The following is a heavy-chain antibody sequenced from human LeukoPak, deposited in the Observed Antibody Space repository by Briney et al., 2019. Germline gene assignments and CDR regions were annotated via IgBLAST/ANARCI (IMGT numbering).Heavy chain of an antibody. CDR2: ISPSGGST. D-gene: IGHD5-24*01. J-gene: IGHJ5*02. CDR3: ARDNSVRDEAWWFNP. V-gene: IGHV1-46*01. CDR1: GYTFTSYG. Sequence: ASVKVSCKASGYTFTSYGISWVRQAPGQGPEWMGVISPSGGSTTYAQKFQDRLTLTRDMSTSTDYLELSSLRSEDTAVYYCARDNSVRDEAWWFNPWGQGTLVTVSS.